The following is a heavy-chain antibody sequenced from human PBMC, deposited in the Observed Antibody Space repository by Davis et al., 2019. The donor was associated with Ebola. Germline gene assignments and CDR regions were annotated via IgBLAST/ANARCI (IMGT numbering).Heavy chain of an antibody. CDR3: ARRSSQALD. CDR2: ISYDGSNK. V-gene: IGHV3-30*03. CDR1: GFTFSSYG. J-gene: IGHJ4*02. D-gene: IGHD6-6*01. Sequence: GESLKISCAASGFTFSSYGMHWVRQAPGKGLGWVAVISYDGSNKYYADSVKGRFTISRDNSKNTLYLQMNSLRVEDTAVYYCARRSSQALDWGQGTLVTVSS.